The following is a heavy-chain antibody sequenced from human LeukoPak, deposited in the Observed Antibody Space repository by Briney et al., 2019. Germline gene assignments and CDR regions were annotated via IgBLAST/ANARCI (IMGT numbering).Heavy chain of an antibody. CDR3: ARARDYDILTGLDY. V-gene: IGHV3-30*04. J-gene: IGHJ4*02. CDR2: ISYDGSNK. CDR1: GFTFSSYA. D-gene: IGHD3-9*01. Sequence: GGSLRLSCAASGFTFSSYAMHWVRQAPGKGLEWVAVISYDGSNKYYADSVKGRFTISRDNSKNTLYLQMNSLRAEDTAVYYCARARDYDILTGLDYWGQGTLVTVSS.